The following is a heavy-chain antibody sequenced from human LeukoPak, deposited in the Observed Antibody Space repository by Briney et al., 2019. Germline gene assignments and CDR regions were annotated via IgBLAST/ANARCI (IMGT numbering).Heavy chain of an antibody. CDR3: ARDLVYTLFDY. CDR1: GFTFSDYY. V-gene: IGHV3-11*01. Sequence: GGSLRLSCAASGFTFSDYYMSWIRQAPGKGLEWVSYISSSGSTIYYADSVKGRFTISRDNAKNSLYLQMNGLRAEDTAVYYCARDLVYTLFDYWGQGTLVTVSS. J-gene: IGHJ4*02. CDR2: ISSSGSTI. D-gene: IGHD3-16*01.